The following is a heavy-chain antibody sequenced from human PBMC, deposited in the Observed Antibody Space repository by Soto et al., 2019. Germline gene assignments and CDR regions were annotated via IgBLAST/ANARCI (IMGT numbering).Heavy chain of an antibody. CDR2: IIPLFGTT. Sequence: QVQLVQSGAEVRRTGSSVKVSCKASVGSFSYYAFSWVRQGPGQGLEWMGGIIPLFGTTKYAQTFQGRVTITADESTKIVYMALGSLRSDDTAVYYCARSGEAYYDVLTGYYKGSWFDPWGQGTLVTVSS. CDR3: ARSGEAYYDVLTGYYKGSWFDP. CDR1: VGSFSYYA. J-gene: IGHJ5*02. V-gene: IGHV1-69*01. D-gene: IGHD3-9*01.